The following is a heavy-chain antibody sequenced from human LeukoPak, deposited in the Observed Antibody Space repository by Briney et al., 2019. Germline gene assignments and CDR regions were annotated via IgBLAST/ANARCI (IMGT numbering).Heavy chain of an antibody. CDR1: GFTFSSYA. D-gene: IGHD3-22*01. Sequence: GGSLRLSCAASGFTFSSYAMSWVRQAPGKGLEWISYISSSGSIIYYADSVKGRFTISRDNAKNSLYLQMNSLRAEDTAIYYCARDLSGSDYLGWFDPWGQGTLVTVSS. CDR2: ISSSGSII. V-gene: IGHV3-48*04. J-gene: IGHJ5*02. CDR3: ARDLSGSDYLGWFDP.